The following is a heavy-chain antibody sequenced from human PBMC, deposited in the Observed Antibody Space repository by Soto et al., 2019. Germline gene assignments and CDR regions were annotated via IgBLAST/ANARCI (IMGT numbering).Heavy chain of an antibody. D-gene: IGHD3-10*01. CDR2: IYYSGST. CDR3: ARAPRGNYGYPSYFDY. J-gene: IGHJ4*02. V-gene: IGHV4-59*01. CDR1: GGSISSYY. Sequence: SETLSLTCSVSGGSISSYYWSWIRQPPGRGLEWIGYIYYSGSTNYNPSLKSRVTISVDTSKNQFSLKLSSVTAADTAVYYCARAPRGNYGYPSYFDYWGQGTLVTVSS.